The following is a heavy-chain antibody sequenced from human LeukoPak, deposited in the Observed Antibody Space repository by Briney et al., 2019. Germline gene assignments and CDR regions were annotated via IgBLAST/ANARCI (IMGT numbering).Heavy chain of an antibody. CDR2: IIPIFGTA. CDR3: ARPGGSSSGGDAFDI. CDR1: GGIFSSYA. J-gene: IGHJ3*02. Sequence: GASVNVSCKASGGIFSSYAISWVRQAPGQGLEWMGGIIPIFGTANYAQKFQGRVTITADESTSTAYMELSSLRSEDTAVYYCARPGGSSSGGDAFDIWGQGTMVTVSS. V-gene: IGHV1-69*13. D-gene: IGHD1-26*01.